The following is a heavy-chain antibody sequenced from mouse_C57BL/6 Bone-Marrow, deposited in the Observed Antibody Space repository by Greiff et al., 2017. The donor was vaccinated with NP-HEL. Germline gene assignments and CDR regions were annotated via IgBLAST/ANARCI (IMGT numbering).Heavy chain of an antibody. CDR1: GFTFSSYG. J-gene: IGHJ2*01. D-gene: IGHD1-1*01. CDR2: ISSGGSYT. Sequence: DVKLVESGGDLVKPGGSLKLSCAASGFTFSSYGMSWVRQTPDKRLEWVATISSGGSYTYYPDSVKGRCTISRDNAKNTLYLQMSSLKSEDTAMYYCARGGSTGCYWGQGTTLTVSS. V-gene: IGHV5-6*02. CDR3: ARGGSTGCY.